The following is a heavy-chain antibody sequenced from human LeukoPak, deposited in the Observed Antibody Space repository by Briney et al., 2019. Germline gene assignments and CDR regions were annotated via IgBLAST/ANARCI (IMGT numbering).Heavy chain of an antibody. J-gene: IGHJ6*02. D-gene: IGHD2-2*01. CDR3: ARARAYCSSTSCPVGMDV. Sequence: ASVKVSCKASGYXFTSYYIHWVRQAPGQGREWMGLINPSGGSTSYAQKFQGRVTMTRDTSTSTVYMELSSLRSEDTAVYYCARARAYCSSTSCPVGMDVWGQGTTVTVSS. V-gene: IGHV1-46*01. CDR2: INPSGGST. CDR1: GYXFTSYY.